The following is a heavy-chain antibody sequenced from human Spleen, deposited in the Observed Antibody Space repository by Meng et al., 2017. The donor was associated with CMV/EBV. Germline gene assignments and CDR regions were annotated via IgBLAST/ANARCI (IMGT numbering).Heavy chain of an antibody. V-gene: IGHV3-30*04. Sequence: GESLKISCSGSGFTFSTYAVNWVRQAPGKGLEWVAVVSYDGETKYYADSVKGRFTISRDNSKNTVYLQMNSLEREDTAVYYCARDHPRRFSGMDVWGQGTTVTVSS. D-gene: IGHD3-16*01. CDR1: GFTFSTYA. J-gene: IGHJ6*02. CDR2: VSYDGETK. CDR3: ARDHPRRFSGMDV.